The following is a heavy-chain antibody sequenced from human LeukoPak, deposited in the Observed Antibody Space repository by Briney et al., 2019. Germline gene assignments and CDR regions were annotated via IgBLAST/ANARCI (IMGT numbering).Heavy chain of an antibody. CDR2: IKQDGSEK. CDR1: GFTFSSYW. V-gene: IGHV3-7*01. J-gene: IGHJ4*02. D-gene: IGHD5-12*01. Sequence: GGSLRLSCAASGFTFSSYWMSWVRQAPGKGLEWVANIKQDGSEKYYVDSVEGRFTIPRDNAKNSLYLQMNSLRAEDTAVYYCAVNSGYDYGGADYWGQGTLVTVSS. CDR3: AVNSGYDYGGADY.